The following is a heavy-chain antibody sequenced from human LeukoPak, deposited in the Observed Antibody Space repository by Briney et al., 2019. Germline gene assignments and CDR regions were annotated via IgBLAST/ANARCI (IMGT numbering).Heavy chain of an antibody. CDR2: IHYSGST. CDR3: ARQTFSGGYRIFDY. J-gene: IGHJ4*02. CDR1: GGSISGYY. Sequence: PSETLSLTCTVSGGSISGYYWTWIRQPPGKGLEWIGDIHYSGSTNYNPSLKSRVTMSVDTSKRQFALKLSSVTAADTAVYYWARQTFSGGYRIFDYWGQGTLVTVSS. D-gene: IGHD3-22*01. V-gene: IGHV4-59*01.